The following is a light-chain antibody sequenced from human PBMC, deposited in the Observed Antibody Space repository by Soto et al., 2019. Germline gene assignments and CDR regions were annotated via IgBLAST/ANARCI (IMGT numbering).Light chain of an antibody. V-gene: IGKV1-5*03. Sequence: DIQMTQSPSTLSASVGDRVTITCRASQSISSWLAWYQQKPGQAPKLLIYKASTLQSGVPSRFSGSGSGTEFTLAISSLQPDDSATSYCQQYNDNWTFGQGTKVDIK. J-gene: IGKJ1*01. CDR1: QSISSW. CDR3: QQYNDNWT. CDR2: KAS.